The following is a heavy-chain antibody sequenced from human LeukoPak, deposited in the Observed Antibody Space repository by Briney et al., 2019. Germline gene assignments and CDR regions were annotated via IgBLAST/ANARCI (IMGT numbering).Heavy chain of an antibody. V-gene: IGHV1-18*01. CDR1: GYTFTSYG. CDR2: ISAYNGNT. D-gene: IGHD3-10*01. J-gene: IGHJ4*02. CDR3: ARDGGWFGELLYFDY. Sequence: GASVEVSCKASGYTFTSYGISWVRQAPGQGLEWMGWISAYNGNTNYAQKLQGRVTMTTDTSTSTAYMELRSLRSDDTAVYYCARDGGWFGELLYFDYWGQGTLVTVSS.